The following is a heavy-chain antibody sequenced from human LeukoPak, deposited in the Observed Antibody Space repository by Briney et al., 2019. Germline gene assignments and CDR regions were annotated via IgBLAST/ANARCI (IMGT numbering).Heavy chain of an antibody. CDR3: AKVGGAAADHFDY. CDR2: ISYDGSDK. J-gene: IGHJ4*02. D-gene: IGHD6-13*01. Sequence: GGSLRLSCAASGLTLSTYWMHWVRQAPGKGLAWVAVISYDGSDKYYADSVKGRFTISRDNSWNTLYLQMNSLRAEDTAVYYCAKVGGAAADHFDYWGQGTLVTVSS. V-gene: IGHV3-30*18. CDR1: GLTLSTYW.